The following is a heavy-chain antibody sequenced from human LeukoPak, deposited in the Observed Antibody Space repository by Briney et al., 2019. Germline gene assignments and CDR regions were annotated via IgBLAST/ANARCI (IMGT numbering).Heavy chain of an antibody. CDR1: GGTFSNYA. Sequence: SVKVSCKASGGTFSNYAISWVRQAPGQGLKWMGGIIPLFGTANYAQKFQGRVTMTRDTSTSTVYMELSTLRSEDTAVYYCARSTDGYNGNYYSDWGQGTTVTVSS. V-gene: IGHV1-69*05. J-gene: IGHJ6*02. D-gene: IGHD5-24*01. CDR3: ARSTDGYNGNYYSD. CDR2: IIPLFGTA.